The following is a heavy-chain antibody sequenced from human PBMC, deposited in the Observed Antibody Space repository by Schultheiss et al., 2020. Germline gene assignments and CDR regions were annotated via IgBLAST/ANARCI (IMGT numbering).Heavy chain of an antibody. J-gene: IGHJ4*02. CDR3: AKDRVRWEPPDY. CDR2: ISSDGSNK. Sequence: GGSLRLSCAASGFTFSTFSMHWVRQAPGKGLEWVAFISSDGSNKFYADSVKGRFTFSRDNSKNTLYLQMNSLRAEDTAVYYCAKDRVRWEPPDYWGQGTLVTVSS. D-gene: IGHD1-26*01. V-gene: IGHV3-30-3*01. CDR1: GFTFSTFS.